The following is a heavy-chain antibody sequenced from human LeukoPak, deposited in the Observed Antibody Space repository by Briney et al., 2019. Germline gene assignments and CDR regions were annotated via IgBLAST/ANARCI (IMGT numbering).Heavy chain of an antibody. CDR1: GGSISSYY. J-gene: IGHJ2*01. V-gene: IGHV4-59*12. CDR3: ARVPSGRRRIAVRFYWYFDL. CDR2: IYYSGST. D-gene: IGHD6-6*01. Sequence: SETLSLTCTVSGGSISSYYWSWIRQPPGKGLEWIGYIYYSGSTNYNPSLKSRVTISVDTSKNQFSLKLSSVTAADTAVYYCARVPSGRRRIAVRFYWYFDLWGRGTLVTVSS.